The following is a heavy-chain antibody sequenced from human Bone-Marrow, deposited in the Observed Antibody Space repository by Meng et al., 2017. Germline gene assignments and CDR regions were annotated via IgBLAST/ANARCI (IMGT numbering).Heavy chain of an antibody. J-gene: IGHJ6*02. CDR3: ARGTYSSSWNYYGMDV. CDR1: GFTFSTYW. Sequence: GGSLRLSCAASGFTFSTYWMYWVRQAPGEGLVWVSRIDRDGNHITYADSVKGRFTISRDNSKNTLYLQMNSLRAEDTAVYYCARGTYSSSWNYYGMDVWGQGTTVTVSS. V-gene: IGHV3-74*01. CDR2: IDRDGNHI. D-gene: IGHD6-13*01.